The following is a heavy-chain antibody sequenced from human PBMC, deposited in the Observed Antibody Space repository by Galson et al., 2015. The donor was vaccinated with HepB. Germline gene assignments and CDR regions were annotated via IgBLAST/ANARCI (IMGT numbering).Heavy chain of an antibody. J-gene: IGHJ5*02. Sequence: SLRLSCAASGFTFSAHSLNWVRLPPGKGLEWVSYISVSATTKRYADSVKGRFTISRDNAKNSLFLEMNSLRDEDRAVYYCARGGPAAIQIKGEPNWFDPWGQGTLVTVAS. CDR1: GFTFSAHS. CDR2: ISVSATTK. CDR3: ARGGPAAIQIKGEPNWFDP. V-gene: IGHV3-48*02. D-gene: IGHD2-2*01.